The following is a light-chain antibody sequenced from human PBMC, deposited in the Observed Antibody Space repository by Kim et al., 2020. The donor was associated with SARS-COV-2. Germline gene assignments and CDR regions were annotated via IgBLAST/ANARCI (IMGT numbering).Light chain of an antibody. CDR1: STNNGSNT. CDR2: SNN. Sequence: GRRVNISCSGSSTNNGSNTVNWYQQLPGTAPTLLIYSNNERPSGVPDRFSGSKSGTSASLAISVLQSEDEADYYCAAWDDSLNGVVFGGGTQLTVL. V-gene: IGLV1-44*01. CDR3: AAWDDSLNGVV. J-gene: IGLJ2*01.